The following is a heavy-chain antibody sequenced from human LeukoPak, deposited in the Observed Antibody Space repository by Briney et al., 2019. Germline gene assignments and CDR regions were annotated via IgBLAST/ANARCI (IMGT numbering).Heavy chain of an antibody. CDR2: IRSKAYGGTT. V-gene: IGHV3-49*04. CDR1: GFTFSSYA. Sequence: GGSLRLSCAASGFTFSSYAMSWVRQAPGKGLEWVGFIRSKAYGGTTEYAASVKGRFTISRDDSKSIAYLQMNSLKTEDTAVYYCTRVHSGYDHYYYYYMDVWGKGTTVTVSS. CDR3: TRVHSGYDHYYYYYMDV. D-gene: IGHD5-12*01. J-gene: IGHJ6*03.